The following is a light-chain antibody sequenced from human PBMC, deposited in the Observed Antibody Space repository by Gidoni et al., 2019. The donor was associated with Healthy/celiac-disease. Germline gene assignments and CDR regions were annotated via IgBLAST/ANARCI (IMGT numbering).Light chain of an antibody. CDR3: SAWDSSLSARV. V-gene: IGLV10-54*04. CDR1: SNNVGNQG. Sequence: QAGLTQPPSVSTGLRQTATLTCPGNSNNVGNQGAAWLQQHQGHPPKLLSYRNNNRPSGISERFSASRSGNTASLTITGLQPEDEADYYCSAWDSSLSARVFGGGTKLTVL. CDR2: RNN. J-gene: IGLJ3*02.